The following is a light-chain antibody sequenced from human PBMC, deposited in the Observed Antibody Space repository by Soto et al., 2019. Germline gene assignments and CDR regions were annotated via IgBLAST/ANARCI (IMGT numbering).Light chain of an antibody. J-gene: IGKJ3*01. CDR1: QSVTRN. V-gene: IGKV3D-15*01. CDR3: QQYNNWPLT. Sequence: EIVMTQSPATLSVSPGDRATLSCRASQSVTRNLAWYQQKPGQAPRLLIYGASTRATGIPARFSGSGSGTEFFLTISSLQSEDFAVYYCQQYNNWPLTFGPGTKVDIK. CDR2: GAS.